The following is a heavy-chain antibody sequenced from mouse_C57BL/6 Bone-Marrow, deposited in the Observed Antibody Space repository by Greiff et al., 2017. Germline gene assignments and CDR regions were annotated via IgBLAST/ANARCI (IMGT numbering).Heavy chain of an antibody. D-gene: IGHD3-3*01. CDR3: ARQGRGFAY. Sequence: QVQLKQSGAELARPGASVKLSCKASGYTFTSYGISWVKQRTGPGLEWIGELYPRSGNTYYNEKFKGKATLTADKSSSTAYMELRSLTSEDSAVYFCARQGRGFAYWGQGTLVTVAA. J-gene: IGHJ3*01. CDR2: LYPRSGNT. CDR1: GYTFTSYG. V-gene: IGHV1-81*01.